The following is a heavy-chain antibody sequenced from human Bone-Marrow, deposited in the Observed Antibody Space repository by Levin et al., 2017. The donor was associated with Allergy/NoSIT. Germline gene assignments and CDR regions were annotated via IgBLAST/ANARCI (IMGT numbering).Heavy chain of an antibody. J-gene: IGHJ5*02. V-gene: IGHV3-21*01. CDR3: ARSGKVAIIRENGFDP. Sequence: SGGSLRLSCAASGFTFRRYSMHWVRQAPGKGLEWVSSISTDGSYRYYGDSVRGRFTISRDNARDSLYLQMNSLRAEDTAVYYCARSGKVAIIRENGFDPWGQGTLVTVSS. CDR1: GFTFRRYS. CDR2: ISTDGSYR. D-gene: IGHD2/OR15-2a*01.